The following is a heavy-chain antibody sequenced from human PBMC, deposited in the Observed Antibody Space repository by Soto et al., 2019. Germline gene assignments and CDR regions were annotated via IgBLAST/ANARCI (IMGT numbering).Heavy chain of an antibody. Sequence: QVQLVASGGGVVQPGTSLRVSCVGSGFTFRSYVIHWVRQAPGKGLEWVALTSYDGSDKYYDDSVRGRFTISRDNYRNTVDLQMDSLRLEDTALYYCARWGTTGGLDVWGQRTLVSVSS. V-gene: IGHV3-30*19. CDR3: ARWGTTGGLDV. CDR1: GFTFRSYV. D-gene: IGHD3-16*01. CDR2: TSYDGSDK. J-gene: IGHJ1*01.